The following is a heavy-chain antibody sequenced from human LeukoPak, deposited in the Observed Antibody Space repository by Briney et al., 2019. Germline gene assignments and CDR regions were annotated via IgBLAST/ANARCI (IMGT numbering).Heavy chain of an antibody. Sequence: SETLSLTCAVYGGSFSGYYWSWIRQPPGKGLEWIGEINHSGSINYNPSLKSRVTISVDTSKNQFSLKLSSVTAADTAVYYCARGRGYYGSVPDYWGQGTLVTVSS. J-gene: IGHJ4*02. V-gene: IGHV4-34*01. D-gene: IGHD3-10*01. CDR1: GGSFSGYY. CDR2: INHSGSI. CDR3: ARGRGYYGSVPDY.